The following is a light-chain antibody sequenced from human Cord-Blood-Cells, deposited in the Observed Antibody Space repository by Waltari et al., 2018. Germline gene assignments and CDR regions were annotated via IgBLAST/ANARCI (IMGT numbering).Light chain of an antibody. CDR3: CSYAGSSTWV. CDR1: SSDVGSYNL. Sequence: QSALTQPASVSGSPGQSITISCTGTSSDVGSYNLVSWYQPHPGKAPKPMIYEGSKRPSGVSNRVSGSKSGNTASLTISGLQAEDEADYYCCSYAGSSTWVFGGGTKLTVL. V-gene: IGLV2-23*01. J-gene: IGLJ3*02. CDR2: EGS.